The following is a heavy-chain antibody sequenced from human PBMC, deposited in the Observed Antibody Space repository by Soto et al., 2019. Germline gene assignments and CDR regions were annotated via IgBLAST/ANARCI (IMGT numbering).Heavy chain of an antibody. CDR1: GFTFSSYG. Sequence: LRLSCAASGFTFSSYGMHWVRQAPGKGLEWVAVIWYDGSNKYYADSVKGRFTISRDNSKNTLYLQMNSLRAEDTAVYYCARDPIFGVVITSYYGMDVWGQGTTVTVSS. CDR2: IWYDGSNK. CDR3: ARDPIFGVVITSYYGMDV. V-gene: IGHV3-33*01. D-gene: IGHD3-3*01. J-gene: IGHJ6*02.